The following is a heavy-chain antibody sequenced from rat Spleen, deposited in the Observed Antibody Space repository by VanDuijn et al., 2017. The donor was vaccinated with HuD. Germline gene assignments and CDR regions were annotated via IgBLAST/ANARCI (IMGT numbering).Heavy chain of an antibody. CDR1: GFPVNDSY. Sequence: EVQLLESGGGSVQPGRSLKLSCVVSGFPVNDSYMAWVRPAPTKGLEWVASNSYDGGSTYYRDSVKGRFPISRDNAKSSLYLQMDSLRSEDTATYYCTEPTGGDYWGQGVMVTVTS. J-gene: IGHJ2*01. D-gene: IGHD1-11*01. V-gene: IGHV5-20*01. CDR3: TEPTGGDY. CDR2: NSYDGGST.